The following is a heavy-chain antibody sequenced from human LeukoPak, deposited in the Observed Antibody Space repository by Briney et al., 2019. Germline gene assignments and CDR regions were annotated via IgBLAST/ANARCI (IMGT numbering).Heavy chain of an antibody. V-gene: IGHV3-21*01. J-gene: IGHJ6*03. CDR3: AREVTTAISFYYMDV. CDR1: GFTFSTYS. Sequence: GGSLRLSCAASGFTFSTYSMNWVRQAPGKGLEWVSSISSTSSYMYYADSLRGRFTISRDNAKNSLYLQINSLRAEDTAVYYCAREVTTAISFYYMDVWGKGTTVTVSS. D-gene: IGHD2-2*02. CDR2: ISSTSSYM.